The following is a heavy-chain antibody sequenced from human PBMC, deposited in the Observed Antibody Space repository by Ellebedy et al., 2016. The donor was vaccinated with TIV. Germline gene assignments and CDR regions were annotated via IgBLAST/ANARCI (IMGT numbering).Heavy chain of an antibody. CDR3: MLHSDFDC. D-gene: IGHD2-15*01. CDR2: IKQDGSEK. J-gene: IGHJ4*02. Sequence: GESLKISCAASGFTFTNHWMSWVRQAPGKGLEWVANIKQDGSEKYYVDSVKGRFTISRDNAQNSLYLQMSSLRAEDTAVYYCMLHSDFDCWGQGTLVIVSS. CDR1: GFTFTNHW. V-gene: IGHV3-7*01.